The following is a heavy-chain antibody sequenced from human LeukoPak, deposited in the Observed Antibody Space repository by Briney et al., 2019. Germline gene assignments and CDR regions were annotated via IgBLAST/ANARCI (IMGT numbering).Heavy chain of an antibody. CDR1: GYTFTGYY. Sequence: ASVKVSCKASGYTFTGYYMHWVRQAPGQGLEWMGWINPNSGGTNYAQKFQGRVTMTRDTSISTAYMELSRLRSDDTAVYYCARESGSRYFPESSSGGNWFDPWGQGTLVTVSS. V-gene: IGHV1-2*02. J-gene: IGHJ5*02. D-gene: IGHD6-6*01. CDR2: INPNSGGT. CDR3: ARESGSRYFPESSSGGNWFDP.